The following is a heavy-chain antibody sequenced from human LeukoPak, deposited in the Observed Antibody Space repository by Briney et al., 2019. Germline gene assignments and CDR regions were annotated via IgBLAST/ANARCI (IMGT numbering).Heavy chain of an antibody. V-gene: IGHV3-48*03. Sequence: GGSLRLSCAASGFTFKSYAMNWVRQAPGKGLEWVSYISSSGSTIYYADSVKGRFTISRDNAKNSLYLQMNSLRAEDTAVYYCAELGITMIGGVWGKGTTVTISS. CDR1: GFTFKSYA. D-gene: IGHD3-10*02. J-gene: IGHJ6*04. CDR3: AELGITMIGGV. CDR2: ISSSGSTI.